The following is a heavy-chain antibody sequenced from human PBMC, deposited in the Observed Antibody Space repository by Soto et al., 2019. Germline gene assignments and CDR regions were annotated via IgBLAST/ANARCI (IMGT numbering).Heavy chain of an antibody. CDR2: ISYDGSNK. Sequence: QVPLVESGGGVVQPGRSLRLSCAASGFTFSSYGMHWVRQAPGKGLEWVAVISYDGSNKYYADSVKGRFTISRDNSKNTLYLQMNSLRAEDTAVYYCAKDAQPLGFDYYYGMDVWGQGTTVPVSS. D-gene: IGHD2-2*01. CDR1: GFTFSSYG. CDR3: AKDAQPLGFDYYYGMDV. J-gene: IGHJ6*02. V-gene: IGHV3-30*18.